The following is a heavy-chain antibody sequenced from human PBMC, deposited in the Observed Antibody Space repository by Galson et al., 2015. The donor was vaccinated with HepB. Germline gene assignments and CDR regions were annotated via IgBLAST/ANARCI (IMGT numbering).Heavy chain of an antibody. V-gene: IGHV3-33*08. CDR3: ARDRHGGYSGSYFDY. Sequence: SLRLSCAASGFTFSSYGMHWVRQAPGKGLEWVAVIWYDGSNKYYADSVKGRFTISRDNSKNTLYLQMNSLRAEDTAVYYCARDRHGGYSGSYFDYWGQGTLVTVSS. CDR2: IWYDGSNK. J-gene: IGHJ4*02. D-gene: IGHD1-26*01. CDR1: GFTFSSYG.